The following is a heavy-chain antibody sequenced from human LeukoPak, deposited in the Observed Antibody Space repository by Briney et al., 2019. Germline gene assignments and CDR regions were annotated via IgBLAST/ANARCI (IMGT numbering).Heavy chain of an antibody. Sequence: GGSLRLSCAASGFTFSSYGMHWVRQAAGTGLEWVAFIRDDGSNKYYADSVKGRFTISRDNSKNTLYLQMNSLRAEDTAVYYCAKDYCSSTSCYTDYWGQGTLVTVSS. CDR3: AKDYCSSTSCYTDY. V-gene: IGHV3-30*02. CDR1: GFTFSSYG. CDR2: IRDDGSNK. J-gene: IGHJ4*02. D-gene: IGHD2-2*02.